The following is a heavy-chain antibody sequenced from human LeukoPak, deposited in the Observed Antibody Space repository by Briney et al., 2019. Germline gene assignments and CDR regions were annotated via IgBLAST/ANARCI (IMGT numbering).Heavy chain of an antibody. CDR3: ARGLAAAGQLRHYYYYYMDV. J-gene: IGHJ6*03. V-gene: IGHV1-69*06. Sequence: SVKVSCKASGGTFSSYAISWVRQAPGQGLEWMGGIIPIFGTANYAQKFQGRVTITADKSTSTAYMELSSLRSEDTAVYYCARGLAAAGQLRHYYYYYMDVWGKGTTVTVSS. CDR2: IIPIFGTA. CDR1: GGTFSSYA. D-gene: IGHD6-13*01.